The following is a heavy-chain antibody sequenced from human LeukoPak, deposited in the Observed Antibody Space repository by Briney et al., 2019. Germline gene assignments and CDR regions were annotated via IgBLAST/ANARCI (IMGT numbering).Heavy chain of an antibody. D-gene: IGHD2-15*01. J-gene: IGHJ4*02. V-gene: IGHV1-69*04. CDR1: GGTFSSYT. CDR2: IIPILGIA. CDR3: ARDQCSGGSCYSAFDY. Sequence: ASVKVSCKAFGGTFSSYTISWVRQAPGQGLEWMGRIIPILGIANYAQKFQGRVTITVDKSTSTAYMELSSLRSEDMAVYYCARDQCSGGSCYSAFDYWGQGTLVTVSS.